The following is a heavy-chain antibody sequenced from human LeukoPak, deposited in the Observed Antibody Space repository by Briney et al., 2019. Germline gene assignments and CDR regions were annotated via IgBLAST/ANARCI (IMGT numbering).Heavy chain of an antibody. V-gene: IGHV4-34*01. CDR3: ARGWSKDVRLRPGRYYMDV. CDR1: GGSFSGYY. CDR2: INHSEST. J-gene: IGHJ6*03. Sequence: SETLSLTCAVYGGSFSGYYWSWIRQPPGKGLEWIGEINHSESTNYNPSLKSRVTISVDTSKNQFSLKLSSVTAADTAVYYCARGWSKDVRLRPGRYYMDVWGKGTTVTVSS. D-gene: IGHD4-17*01.